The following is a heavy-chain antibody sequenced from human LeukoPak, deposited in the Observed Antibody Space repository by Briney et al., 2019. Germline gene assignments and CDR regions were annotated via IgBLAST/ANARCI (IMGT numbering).Heavy chain of an antibody. CDR3: ARDEYGSGGYYDY. Sequence: PSQTLSLTCTVSGGSLSSGSDYWSWIRQSAGKGLEWIGRIYASGSTNYNPSLKSRVTISVDTSKHQFSLKLSSVTAADTAVYYCARDEYGSGGYYDYWGQGTLVTVSS. D-gene: IGHD3-10*01. CDR1: GGSLSSGSDY. V-gene: IGHV4-61*02. CDR2: IYASGST. J-gene: IGHJ4*02.